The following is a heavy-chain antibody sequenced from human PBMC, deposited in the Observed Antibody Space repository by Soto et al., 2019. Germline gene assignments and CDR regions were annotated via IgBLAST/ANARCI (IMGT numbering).Heavy chain of an antibody. CDR1: AFTFSSYA. CDR2: VSGSGDST. Sequence: EVQLLESGGGLAQPGGSLRLSCAASAFTFSSYAMSWVRQARGKGLEWVSAVSGSGDSTYYADSVKGRFTISRDNSKNTLYLQMNSLRAEDTAVYYCAKGRASDCPGCTQDYWGQGTLVNVSS. V-gene: IGHV3-23*01. CDR3: AKGRASDCPGCTQDY. J-gene: IGHJ4*02. D-gene: IGHD2-21*02.